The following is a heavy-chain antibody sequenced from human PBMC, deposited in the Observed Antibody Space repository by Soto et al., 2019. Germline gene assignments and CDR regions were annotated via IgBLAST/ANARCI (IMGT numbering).Heavy chain of an antibody. J-gene: IGHJ6*02. D-gene: IGHD6-13*01. V-gene: IGHV3-43*02. Sequence: GSLRLSCAASGFTFDDYAMHWVRQAPGKGLEWVSLISGDGGSTYYADSVKGRFTISRDNSKNSLYLQMNRLRTEDTALYYCAKDIMHVAPRGGIAAADYYYYGMDVWVQGTTVTVSS. CDR2: ISGDGGST. CDR1: GFTFDDYA. CDR3: AKDIMHVAPRGGIAAADYYYYGMDV.